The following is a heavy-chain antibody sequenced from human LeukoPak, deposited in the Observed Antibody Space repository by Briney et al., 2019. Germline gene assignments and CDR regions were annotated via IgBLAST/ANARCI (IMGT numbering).Heavy chain of an antibody. CDR2: IYPGDSDT. CDR1: GYSFTSYW. V-gene: IGHV5-51*01. Sequence: GESLKISCKGSGYSFTSYWIAWVRQMPGKGLEWMGIIYPGDSDTRYSPSFQGQVTISADKSISTAYLQWSSLKASDTAVYYCAGSIIRGGYYYYMDVWGKGTTVTVSS. D-gene: IGHD3-10*01. CDR3: AGSIIRGGYYYYMDV. J-gene: IGHJ6*03.